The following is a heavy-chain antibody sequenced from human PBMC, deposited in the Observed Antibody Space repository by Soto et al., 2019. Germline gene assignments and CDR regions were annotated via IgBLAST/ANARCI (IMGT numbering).Heavy chain of an antibody. Sequence: QVQLVQSGAEVRTPGASVKVSCKASGYTFTSYDINWVRQATGQGPEWMGWMNPDSGNTGYVQKFQGRDTMTRNTARRPAYTELSSLRSEDTAVYYCARSVGGSNVNFDYWGQGTLVTVSS. CDR3: ARSVGGSNVNFDY. CDR1: GYTFTSYD. D-gene: IGHD3-10*01. J-gene: IGHJ4*02. V-gene: IGHV1-8*01. CDR2: MNPDSGNT.